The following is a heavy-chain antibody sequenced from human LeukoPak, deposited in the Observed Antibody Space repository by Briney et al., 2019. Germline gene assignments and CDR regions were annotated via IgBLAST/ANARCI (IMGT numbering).Heavy chain of an antibody. CDR3: AIRTPVDIVATLGERVKKGLDY. D-gene: IGHD5-12*01. CDR2: MNPNSGNT. V-gene: IGHV1-8*01. Sequence: ASVKVSFKASGYTFNSYVINWLRQAAGQGLEWMGWMNPNSGNTGYAQKFQSRVTMTRNTSMSTAYMELRSLRSEDPAVYYCAIRTPVDIVATLGERVKKGLDYWGQGTLVTVSS. J-gene: IGHJ4*02. CDR1: GYTFNSYV.